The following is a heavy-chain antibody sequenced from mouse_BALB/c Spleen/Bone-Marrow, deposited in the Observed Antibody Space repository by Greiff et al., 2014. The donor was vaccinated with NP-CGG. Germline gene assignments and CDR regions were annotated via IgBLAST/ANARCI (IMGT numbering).Heavy chain of an antibody. D-gene: IGHD2-12*01. CDR3: TSYDWFAY. CDR1: GYTFTDYE. CDR2: IDPETGGT. V-gene: IGHV1-15*01. J-gene: IGHJ3*01. Sequence: QVQLQQSGAELVRPGASVTPSCKASGYTFTDYEMHWVKQTPVHGLEWIGAIDPETGGTAYNQKFKGKATLTADKSSSTAYMELRSLTSEDSAVYYCTSYDWFAYWGQGTLVTVS.